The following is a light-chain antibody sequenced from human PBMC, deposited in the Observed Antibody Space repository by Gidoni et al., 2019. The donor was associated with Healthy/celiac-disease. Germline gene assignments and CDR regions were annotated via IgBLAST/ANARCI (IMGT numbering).Light chain of an antibody. V-gene: IGLV1-40*01. CDR1: SSNIGAGYD. J-gene: IGLJ3*02. CDR2: GNS. Sequence: QSVLTHPPSVPGAPGQRVTISCTGSSSNIGAGYDVHWYQQLPGTAPKLLIYGNSNRPSGVPDRFSGSKSGTSASLAITGLQAEGEADYYCQSYDSSLSGWVFGGGTKLTVL. CDR3: QSYDSSLSGWV.